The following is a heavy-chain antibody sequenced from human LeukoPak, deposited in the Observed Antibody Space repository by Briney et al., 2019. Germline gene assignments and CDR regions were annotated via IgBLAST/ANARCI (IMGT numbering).Heavy chain of an antibody. V-gene: IGHV1-46*01. CDR3: ARDPKDESSGYYYFDY. D-gene: IGHD3-22*01. Sequence: ASVTVSCKASGYTFTSKYMHWVRQAPGQGLEWMGVINPRGGSTSFSQKFQDRVTMTRDMSTSTVYMELSSLRSEDTAVYYCARDPKDESSGYYYFDYWGQGTLVTVSS. CDR1: GYTFTSKY. J-gene: IGHJ4*02. CDR2: INPRGGST.